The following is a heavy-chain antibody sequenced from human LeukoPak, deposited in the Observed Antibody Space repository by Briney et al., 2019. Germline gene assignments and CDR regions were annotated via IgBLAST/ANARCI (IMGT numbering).Heavy chain of an antibody. J-gene: IGHJ5*02. CDR2: IHHSGST. Sequence: NASGTLSLTCAVSGGSVSRSNWWNWVRQPPGKGLEWIGEIHHSGSTNYNPSLKSRVTMSVDKSKNQFSLKLSSVTAADTAVYYCARTEAFCSDTSCSNWFDPWGQGTLVAVSS. D-gene: IGHD2-2*01. CDR3: ARTEAFCSDTSCSNWFDP. CDR1: GGSVSRSNW. V-gene: IGHV4-4*02.